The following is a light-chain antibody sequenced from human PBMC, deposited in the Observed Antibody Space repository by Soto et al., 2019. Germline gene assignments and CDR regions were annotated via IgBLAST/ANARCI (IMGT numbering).Light chain of an antibody. CDR3: SSYAGSNNLGV. J-gene: IGLJ1*01. CDR1: SSDVGGYNY. V-gene: IGLV2-14*01. CDR2: EVS. Sequence: QSALTQPASVSGSPGQSITVSCTGTSSDVGGYNYVSWYQQHPGKAPKLMIYEVSNRASGVSNRFSGSKSGNTASLTISGLQAEDETDYYCSSYAGSNNLGVFGTGTKLTVL.